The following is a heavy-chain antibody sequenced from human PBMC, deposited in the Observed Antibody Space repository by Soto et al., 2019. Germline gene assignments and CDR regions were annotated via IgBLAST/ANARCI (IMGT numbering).Heavy chain of an antibody. Sequence: SETLSLTCTVSGGSISSYYWSWIRQPPGKGLEWIGCIYYSGSTNYNPSLKSRLTMSVDTSKNQFSLKLSSVTAADTAVYYCVRHAQWIIRAYWGQGSLVTVSS. D-gene: IGHD5-12*01. V-gene: IGHV4-59*08. J-gene: IGHJ4*02. CDR2: IYYSGST. CDR3: VRHAQWIIRAY. CDR1: GGSISSYY.